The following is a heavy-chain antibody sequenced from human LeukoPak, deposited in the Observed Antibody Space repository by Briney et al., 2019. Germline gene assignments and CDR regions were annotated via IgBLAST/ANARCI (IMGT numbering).Heavy chain of an antibody. CDR3: AELGITMIGGV. V-gene: IGHV3-48*03. D-gene: IGHD3-10*02. CDR1: GFTFSSYE. CDR2: ISSSGSNI. Sequence: GGSLRLSCAASGFTFSSYEMNWVRQAPGKGLEWVSYISSSGSNIYYADYVKGRLTISRDNDKNSLYLQMNSLRAEDTAVYYCAELGITMIGGVWGKGTTVTISS. J-gene: IGHJ6*04.